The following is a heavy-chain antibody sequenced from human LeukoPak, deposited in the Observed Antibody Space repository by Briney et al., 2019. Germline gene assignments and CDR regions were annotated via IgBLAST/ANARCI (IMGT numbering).Heavy chain of an antibody. CDR2: LNPNIGIT. Sequence: ASEKVSCKAFGHTFTSSVINRVRRATGPGLGWMGWLNPNIGITGYAQKFQGIVPMPRNTSIHTAYMELSSLRSEDTAVYYCARGSGIAAAGYGMDVWGQGTTVTVSS. CDR1: GHTFTSSV. D-gene: IGHD6-13*01. V-gene: IGHV1-8*01. J-gene: IGHJ6*02. CDR3: ARGSGIAAAGYGMDV.